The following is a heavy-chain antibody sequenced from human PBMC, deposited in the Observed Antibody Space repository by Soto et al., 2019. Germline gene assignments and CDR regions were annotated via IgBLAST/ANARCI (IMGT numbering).Heavy chain of an antibody. J-gene: IGHJ4*02. Sequence: PQRHSWAASGVTFISSGRHWVLQTPGKGLEWVAVIWYDGSNKYYADSVKGRFTISRDNSKNTLYLQMNSLRAEDTAVYYCAREGREMATKIDYWGQGTLVTVSS. CDR2: IWYDGSNK. D-gene: IGHD5-12*01. CDR3: AREGREMATKIDY. CDR1: GVTFISSG. V-gene: IGHV3-33*01.